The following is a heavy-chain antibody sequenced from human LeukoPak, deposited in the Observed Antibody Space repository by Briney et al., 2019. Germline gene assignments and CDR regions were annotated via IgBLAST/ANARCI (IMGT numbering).Heavy chain of an antibody. CDR2: ININEGP. CDR1: GGSISSYH. Sequence: NPSETLSLTCTVSGGSISSYHWSWIRQPAGKGLEWIGHININEGPKYNPSLRSRVTMSADTSRNQYSLKLSSVTSADTAVYYCARDGNSYGPDFDYWGQGTLVTVSS. J-gene: IGHJ4*02. V-gene: IGHV4-4*07. D-gene: IGHD5-18*01. CDR3: ARDGNSYGPDFDY.